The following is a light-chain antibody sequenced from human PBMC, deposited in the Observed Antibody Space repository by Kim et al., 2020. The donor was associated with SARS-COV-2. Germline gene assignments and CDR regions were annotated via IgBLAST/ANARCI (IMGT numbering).Light chain of an antibody. V-gene: IGKV3-20*01. J-gene: IGKJ2*01. CDR2: GAS. CDR3: QQYGSSRGA. Sequence: LSPVESTAPLTRAARRGSRNYLAGYQHKPGQSPRLLIYGASTRATDIPARFSGSGSGTDFTLTITRLQPEDFAVYYCQQYGSSRGAFGQGTKLEI. CDR1: RRGSRNY.